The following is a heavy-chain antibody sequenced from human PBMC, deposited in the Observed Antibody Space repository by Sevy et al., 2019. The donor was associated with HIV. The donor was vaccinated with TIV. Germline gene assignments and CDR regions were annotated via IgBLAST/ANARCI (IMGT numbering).Heavy chain of an antibody. CDR3: ASFDIVATIGYYYYGMDV. Sequence: LSLTCAASGFTFSRYSMNWVRQAPGKGLEWVSSISSSSSYIYYADSVKGRFTISRDNAKNSLYLQMNSLRAEDTAVYYCASFDIVATIGYYYYGMDVWGQGTTVTVSS. D-gene: IGHD5-12*01. V-gene: IGHV3-21*01. CDR2: ISSSSSYI. J-gene: IGHJ6*02. CDR1: GFTFSRYS.